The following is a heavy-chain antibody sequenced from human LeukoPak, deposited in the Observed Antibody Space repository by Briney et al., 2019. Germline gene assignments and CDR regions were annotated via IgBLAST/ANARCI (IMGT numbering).Heavy chain of an antibody. CDR3: ARVGYCSGGSCPYNWFDP. CDR2: ISAYNGNT. Sequence: GASVKVSCKASGYTFTSYGISWVRQAPGQGLEWMGWISAYNGNTNYAQKLQGRVTITTDTSTSTAYMELRSLRSDDTAVYYCARVGYCSGGSCPYNWFDPWGQGTLVTVSS. D-gene: IGHD2-15*01. V-gene: IGHV1-18*01. CDR1: GYTFTSYG. J-gene: IGHJ5*02.